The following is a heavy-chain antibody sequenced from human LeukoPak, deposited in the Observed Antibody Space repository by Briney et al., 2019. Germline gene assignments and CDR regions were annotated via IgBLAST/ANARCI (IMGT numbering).Heavy chain of an antibody. Sequence: KPSETLSLTCNVSGGSISDYYWSWIRQPAGRGLEWVGRIYTTGSTNYNPSLKSRVTMSVDTSKNQFSLNMTSVTAADTAMYYCARDSNGDGAFDMWGQGTMVTVPP. D-gene: IGHD4-17*01. CDR3: ARDSNGDGAFDM. CDR2: IYTTGST. J-gene: IGHJ3*02. CDR1: GGSISDYY. V-gene: IGHV4-4*07.